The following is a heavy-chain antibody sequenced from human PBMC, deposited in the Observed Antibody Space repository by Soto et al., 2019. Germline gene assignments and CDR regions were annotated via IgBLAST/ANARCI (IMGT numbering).Heavy chain of an antibody. CDR3: ARGELGIISGYFDY. CDR1: GGSISSSNW. J-gene: IGHJ4*02. D-gene: IGHD7-27*01. V-gene: IGHV4-4*02. CDR2: IYHSGST. Sequence: SETLSLTCAVSGGSISSSNWWSWVRQPPGKGLEWIGEIYHSGSTNYNPSLKSRVTISVDKSKNQFSLKLSSVTAADTAVYYCARGELGIISGYFDYWGQGTLVTVSS.